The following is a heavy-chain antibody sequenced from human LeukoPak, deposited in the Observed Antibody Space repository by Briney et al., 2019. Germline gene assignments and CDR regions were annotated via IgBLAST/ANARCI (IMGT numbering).Heavy chain of an antibody. Sequence: GGSLRLSCAASGFTFSSYGMHWVRQAPGKGLEWVAVIWYDGSNKYYADSVKGRFTISRDNSKNSLYLQMNSLRAEDTAVYYCARSTMVRGVFDYWGQGTLVTVSS. CDR2: IWYDGSNK. J-gene: IGHJ4*02. CDR1: GFTFSSYG. D-gene: IGHD3-10*01. CDR3: ARSTMVRGVFDY. V-gene: IGHV3-33*01.